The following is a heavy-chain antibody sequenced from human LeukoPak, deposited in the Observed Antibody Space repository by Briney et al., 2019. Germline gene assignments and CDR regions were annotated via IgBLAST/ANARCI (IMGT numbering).Heavy chain of an antibody. J-gene: IGHJ4*02. Sequence: PSETLSLTCAVYGGSFSGYYWSWIRQPPGKGLEWMGEINHSGSTNYNPSLKSRVTISVDTSKNQFSLKLSSVTAADTAVYYCARARSQYSGYDYKSWGQGTLVTVSS. D-gene: IGHD5-12*01. CDR3: ARARSQYSGYDYKS. CDR2: INHSGST. CDR1: GGSFSGYY. V-gene: IGHV4-34*01.